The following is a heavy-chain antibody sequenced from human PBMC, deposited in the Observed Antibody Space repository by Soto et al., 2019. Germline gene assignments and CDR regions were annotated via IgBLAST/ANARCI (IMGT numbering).Heavy chain of an antibody. Sequence: SXKVSFKASGYTXTSYYMNLVRQAPGQGLEWIGIINPSGGSTSYAQKFQGRVTMTRDTSTRTVYMELSSRRAEDTAVYYCARDQNWDEGWFDPWGQGTLGTVSS. J-gene: IGHJ5*02. CDR3: ARDQNWDEGWFDP. D-gene: IGHD1-1*01. CDR1: GYTXTSYY. CDR2: INPSGGST. V-gene: IGHV1-46*01.